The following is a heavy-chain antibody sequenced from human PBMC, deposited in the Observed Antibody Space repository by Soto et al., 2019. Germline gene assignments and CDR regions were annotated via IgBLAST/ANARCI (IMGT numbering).Heavy chain of an antibody. CDR3: AKDGDGEGYYYYYYMDV. CDR1: GFTFSSYA. V-gene: IGHV3-23*01. D-gene: IGHD2-21*01. Sequence: GGSLRLSCAASGFTFSSYAMSWVRQAPGKGLEWVSAISGSGGSTYYADSVKGRFTISRDNSKNTLYLQMNSLRAEDTAVYYCAKDGDGEGYYYYYYMDVWGKGTTVTVSS. CDR2: ISGSGGST. J-gene: IGHJ6*03.